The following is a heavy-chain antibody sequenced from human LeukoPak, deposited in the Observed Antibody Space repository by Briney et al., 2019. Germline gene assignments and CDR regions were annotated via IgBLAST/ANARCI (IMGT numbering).Heavy chain of an antibody. CDR3: ARGPYSYDSSGAFDI. V-gene: IGHV4-61*02. D-gene: IGHD3-22*01. CDR1: GDSISSGDYY. Sequence: SETLSLTCTVSGDSISSGDYYWSWIRQPAGKGLEWIRRISSSGSTNYNPSLKSRVTISVDTSKNQFSLKLSSVTAADTAVYFCARGPYSYDSSGAFDIWGQGTMVTVSS. J-gene: IGHJ3*02. CDR2: ISSSGST.